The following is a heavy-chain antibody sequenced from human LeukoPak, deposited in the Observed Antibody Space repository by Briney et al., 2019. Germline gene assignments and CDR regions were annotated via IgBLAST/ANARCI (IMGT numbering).Heavy chain of an antibody. V-gene: IGHV3-21*01. CDR2: ISNSSPNI. Sequence: GGSLRLSCAASGFTFISYAMNWVRQALGKGLEWVSSISNSSPNIYYADSVKGRFTISRDSAKDSLFLQMNSLRAEDTAVYYCARALHDSSGYYFDYWGQGTLVTVSS. CDR3: ARALHDSSGYYFDY. J-gene: IGHJ4*02. CDR1: GFTFISYA. D-gene: IGHD3-22*01.